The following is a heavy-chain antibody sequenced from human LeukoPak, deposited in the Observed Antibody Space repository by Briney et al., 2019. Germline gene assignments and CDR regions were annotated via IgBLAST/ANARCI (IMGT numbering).Heavy chain of an antibody. CDR3: ARELAYYYDSSGYLFDY. CDR1: GGSITSGNW. CDR2: IHHGGTT. D-gene: IGHD3-22*01. Sequence: SETLSLTCAVSGGSITSGNWWTWVRQSPGEGLEWIGEIHHGGTTNYNPSLKSRVTISVDKSKNQFSLKLNSVTAADTAVYYCARELAYYYDSSGYLFDYWGQGTLVTVSS. J-gene: IGHJ4*02. V-gene: IGHV4-4*02.